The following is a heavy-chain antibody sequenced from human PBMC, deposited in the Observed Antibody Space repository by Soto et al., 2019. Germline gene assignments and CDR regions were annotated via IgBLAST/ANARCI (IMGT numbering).Heavy chain of an antibody. Sequence: PGXSLILSCAASGFTFSSYAMSWVRQAPGKGLEWVSAISGSGGSTYYADSVKGRFTISRDNSKNTLYLQMNSLRAEDTAVYYCAKFGPGYYYYMDVWGKGTTVTVSS. CDR1: GFTFSSYA. V-gene: IGHV3-23*01. CDR2: ISGSGGST. CDR3: AKFGPGYYYYMDV. J-gene: IGHJ6*03. D-gene: IGHD3-16*01.